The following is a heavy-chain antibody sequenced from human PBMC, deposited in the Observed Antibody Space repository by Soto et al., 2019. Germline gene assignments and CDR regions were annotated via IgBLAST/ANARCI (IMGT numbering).Heavy chain of an antibody. Sequence: QVQLQESGPGLVKPSETLSLTCIVSGGSIISYYWSWIRQPPGKGLEWIGHIYYSGSTNYNPSLTSRVTISADTSKNHFSLKWSSVTAADTAVYYCARSSPRVVSPWDYWGQGTLVTVSS. D-gene: IGHD3-3*01. CDR2: IYYSGST. J-gene: IGHJ4*02. CDR3: ARSSPRVVSPWDY. CDR1: GGSIISYY. V-gene: IGHV4-59*01.